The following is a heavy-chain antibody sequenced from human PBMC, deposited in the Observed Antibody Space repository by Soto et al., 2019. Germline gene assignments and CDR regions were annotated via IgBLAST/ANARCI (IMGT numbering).Heavy chain of an antibody. Sequence: ASVKVSCKASGGTFSSYAISWVRQAPGQGLEWMGGIIPIFGTANYAQKFQGRVTITADESTSTAYMELSSLRSEDTAVYYCARFDPIVVVPAATSIWFDPWCQGTLVTVSS. J-gene: IGHJ5*02. CDR1: GGTFSSYA. CDR3: ARFDPIVVVPAATSIWFDP. V-gene: IGHV1-69*13. CDR2: IIPIFGTA. D-gene: IGHD2-2*01.